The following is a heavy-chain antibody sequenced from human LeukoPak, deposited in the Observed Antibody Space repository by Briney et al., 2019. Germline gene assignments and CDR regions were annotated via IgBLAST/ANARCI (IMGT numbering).Heavy chain of an antibody. V-gene: IGHV4-59*12. CDR1: GGSISSYY. CDR3: ARNRDGYNSFDY. D-gene: IGHD5-24*01. J-gene: IGHJ4*02. CDR2: IYYSGST. Sequence: SETLSLTCTVSGGSISSYYWSWIRQPPGKGLEWIGYIYYSGSTNYNPSLESRVTISVDTSKNHFSLKLSSVTAADTAVYYCARNRDGYNSFDYWGQGTLVTVSS.